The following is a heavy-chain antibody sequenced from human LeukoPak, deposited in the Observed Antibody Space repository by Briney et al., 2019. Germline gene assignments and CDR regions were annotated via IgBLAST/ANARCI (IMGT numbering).Heavy chain of an antibody. CDR2: ISGSGGST. CDR3: AKVPEQWLGRDYFYGMDV. V-gene: IGHV3-23*01. CDR1: GYSFSSYA. D-gene: IGHD6-19*01. J-gene: IGHJ6*02. Sequence: AGGSLRLSCAASGYSFSSYAMSWVRQGPGKGLEWVSAISGSGGSTYYADSVKGRFTISRDNSKNTLYLQMNSLRAEDTAIYYCAKVPEQWLGRDYFYGMDVWGQGTTVTVSS.